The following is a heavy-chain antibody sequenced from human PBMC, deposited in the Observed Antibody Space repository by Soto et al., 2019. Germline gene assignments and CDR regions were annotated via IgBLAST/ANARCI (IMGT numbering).Heavy chain of an antibody. D-gene: IGHD3-9*01. CDR3: ARDYGVNYDILTGPSTGDAFDI. CDR1: GFTFSSYS. J-gene: IGHJ3*02. V-gene: IGHV3-21*01. Sequence: PGGSLRLSCAASGFTFSSYSMNWVRQAPGKGLEWVSSISSSSSYIYYADSVKGRFTISRDNAKNSLYLQMNSLRAEDTAVYYCARDYGVNYDILTGPSTGDAFDIWGQGTMVTVSS. CDR2: ISSSSSYI.